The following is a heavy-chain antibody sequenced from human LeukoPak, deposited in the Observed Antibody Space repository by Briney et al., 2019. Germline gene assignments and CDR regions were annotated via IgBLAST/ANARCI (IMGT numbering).Heavy chain of an antibody. CDR3: ARHRWGVLLQLGNWFDP. V-gene: IGHV4-38-2*02. D-gene: IGHD3-10*01. CDR1: GYSISSGYY. CDR2: IYYSGST. J-gene: IGHJ5*02. Sequence: PSETLSLTCTVSGYSISSGYYWGWIRQPPGKGLEWIGSIYYSGSTYYNPSLKSRVTISVDTSKNQFSLKLSSVTAADTAVYYCARHRWGVLLQLGNWFDPWGQGTLVTVSS.